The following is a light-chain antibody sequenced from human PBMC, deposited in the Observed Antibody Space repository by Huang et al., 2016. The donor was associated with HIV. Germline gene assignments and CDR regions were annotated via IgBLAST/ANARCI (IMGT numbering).Light chain of an antibody. J-gene: IGKJ1*01. CDR2: KVS. CDR3: MQGTHWPFWT. Sequence: DIVMTPSPLSLPVTLGQPASISCRSSQSLVHSDGNTYLSWFQQRPGQSPRRLIYKVSNRDSGVPDRVSGSGSGTEFTLKISRVEAEDVGVYYCMQGTHWPFWTFGQGTQVEIK. CDR1: QSLVHSDGNTY. V-gene: IGKV2-30*02.